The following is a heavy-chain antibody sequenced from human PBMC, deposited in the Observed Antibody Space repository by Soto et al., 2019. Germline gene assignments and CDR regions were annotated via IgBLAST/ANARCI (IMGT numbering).Heavy chain of an antibody. V-gene: IGHV3-23*01. D-gene: IGHD3-10*01. CDR3: AKTGGNVLLWFGEEDY. J-gene: IGHJ4*02. Sequence: GSLRLSCSASGFSFSTYALTWVLQGPGKGLEWVSAISADGGRTYYVDSVKGRFTISRDNSKNTLSLQMNSLRAEDTAVYYCAKTGGNVLLWFGEEDYWGQGIVVTVSS. CDR2: ISADGGRT. CDR1: GFSFSTYA.